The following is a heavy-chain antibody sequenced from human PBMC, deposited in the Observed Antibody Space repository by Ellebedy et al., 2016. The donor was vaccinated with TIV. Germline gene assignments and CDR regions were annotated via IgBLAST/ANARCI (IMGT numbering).Heavy chain of an antibody. V-gene: IGHV4-39*01. J-gene: IGHJ6*02. Sequence: MPGGSLRLSCTVSGGSISSSSYYWGWIRQPPGKGLEWIGRIYYSGSTYYNPSLKSRVTISVDTSKNQFSLKLSSVTAADTAVYYCARNGKTWIQLWLPSYGGMDVWGQGTTVTVSS. CDR1: GGSISSSSYY. D-gene: IGHD5-18*01. CDR2: IYYSGST. CDR3: ARNGKTWIQLWLPSYGGMDV.